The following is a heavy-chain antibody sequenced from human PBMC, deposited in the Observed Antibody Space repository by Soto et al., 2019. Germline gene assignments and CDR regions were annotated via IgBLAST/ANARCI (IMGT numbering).Heavy chain of an antibody. CDR2: IYYSGST. Sequence: QVQLQESGPGLVKPSETLSLTCTVSGGSISSYYWSWIRQPPGKGLEWIGYIYYSGSTNYNPSLKSRVTISVDTSKNQFSLKLSSVTAADTAVYCCARRSIAAAGPFDPWGQGTLVTVSS. J-gene: IGHJ5*02. CDR3: ARRSIAAAGPFDP. CDR1: GGSISSYY. V-gene: IGHV4-59*08. D-gene: IGHD6-13*01.